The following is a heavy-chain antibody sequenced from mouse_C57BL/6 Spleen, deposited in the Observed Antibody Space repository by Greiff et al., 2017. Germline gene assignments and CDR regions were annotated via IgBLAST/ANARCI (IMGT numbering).Heavy chain of an antibody. V-gene: IGHV1-55*01. J-gene: IGHJ3*01. CDR1: GYTFTSYW. CDR2: IYPGSGST. D-gene: IGHD1-1*01. CDR3: ARGGDYYGSSSAWFAY. Sequence: VQLQQPGAELVKPGASVKMSCKASGYTFTSYWITWVKQRPGQGLEWIGDIYPGSGSTNYNEKFKSKATLTVDTSSSTAYMQLSSLTSEDSAVYYCARGGDYYGSSSAWFAYWGQGTLVTVSA.